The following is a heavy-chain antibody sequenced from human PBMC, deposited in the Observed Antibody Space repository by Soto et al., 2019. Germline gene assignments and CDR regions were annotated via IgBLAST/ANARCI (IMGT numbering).Heavy chain of an antibody. CDR1: GFTVSANY. D-gene: IGHD2-8*01. Sequence: EVQLVETGGGLIQPGGSLRLSCAASGFTVSANYMTWVRQAPGKGLEWVSLIYRVGVTYYADSVKGRFTISIDISKNTLYLQMNSRRAEDTAVYYCARMLNGYIDNWCQGTLLTVSS. CDR3: ARMLNGYIDN. V-gene: IGHV3-53*02. CDR2: IYRVGVT. J-gene: IGHJ4*02.